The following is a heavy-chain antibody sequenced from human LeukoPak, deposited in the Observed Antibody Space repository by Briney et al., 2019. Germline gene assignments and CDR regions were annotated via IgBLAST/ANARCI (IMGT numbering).Heavy chain of an antibody. J-gene: IGHJ4*02. V-gene: IGHV3-7*01. CDR1: GFTFSSYG. CDR2: IKEDETKK. Sequence: GGSLRLSCAASGFTFSSYGMHWVRQAPGKGPEWVANIKEDETKKNYVDSVRCRFTISRDNAKNSLYLHMSSLRAEDTAVYYCARDVGGSLDYWGQGTLVTVSS. CDR3: ARDVGGSLDY. D-gene: IGHD1-26*01.